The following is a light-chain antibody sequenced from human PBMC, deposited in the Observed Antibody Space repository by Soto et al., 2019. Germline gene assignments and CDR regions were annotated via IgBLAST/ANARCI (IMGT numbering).Light chain of an antibody. CDR1: QNLDRN. J-gene: IGKJ4*01. CDR2: DAS. Sequence: EVVLTQSPATLSLSPGGRATLSCRASQNLDRNLAWYQQKPGQAPRLLMYDASNRATGIADRFSGSGSGTEFTLTISSLEAEDVAVYYCQQRSDWPLTFGGGTKVEIK. CDR3: QQRSDWPLT. V-gene: IGKV3-11*01.